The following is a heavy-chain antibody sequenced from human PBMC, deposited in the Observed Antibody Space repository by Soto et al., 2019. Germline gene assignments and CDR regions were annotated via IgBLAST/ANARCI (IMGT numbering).Heavy chain of an antibody. Sequence: QVQLVESGRGVDQPGRSLRLSCAASGFTFSSYAMHWVRKAPGKGLEWVAVISYDGSNKYYADSVKGRFTISRDNSKNTLYLQMNSLRAEDTAVYYCARDSEYCIRNSCYSFDYWGQGTLVTVSS. D-gene: IGHD2-2*01. CDR2: ISYDGSNK. J-gene: IGHJ4*02. CDR1: GFTFSSYA. CDR3: ARDSEYCIRNSCYSFDY. V-gene: IGHV3-30-3*01.